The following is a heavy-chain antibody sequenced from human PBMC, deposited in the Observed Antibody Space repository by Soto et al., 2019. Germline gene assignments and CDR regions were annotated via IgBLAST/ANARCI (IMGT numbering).Heavy chain of an antibody. V-gene: IGHV1-46*01. CDR2: INPSGGST. CDR1: GYTFTSYY. Sequence: QVLLVQSGAEVKKPGASVKVSCKASGYTFTSYYIHWWRQAPGQGLGWMGIINPSGGSTNYAQELQGRVTVTRDTSTSTVYMELRSLRSDDTAVYYCATRGPSTVTTAFDYWGQGTLVTVSS. CDR3: ATRGPSTVTTAFDY. D-gene: IGHD4-17*01. J-gene: IGHJ4*02.